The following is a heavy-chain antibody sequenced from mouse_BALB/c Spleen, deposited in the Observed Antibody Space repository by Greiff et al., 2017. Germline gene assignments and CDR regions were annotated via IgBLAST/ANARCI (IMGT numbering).Heavy chain of an antibody. CDR1: GDSITSGY. J-gene: IGHJ3*01. CDR3: ARGEGYYGSSSGFAY. D-gene: IGHD1-1*01. V-gene: IGHV3-8*02. CDR2: ISYSGST. Sequence: VQLKESGPSLVKPSQTLSLTCSVTGDSITSGYWNWIRKFPGNKLEYMGYISYSGSTYYNPSLKSRISITRDTSKNQYYLQLNSVTTEDTATYYCARGEGYYGSSSGFAYWGQGTLVTVSA.